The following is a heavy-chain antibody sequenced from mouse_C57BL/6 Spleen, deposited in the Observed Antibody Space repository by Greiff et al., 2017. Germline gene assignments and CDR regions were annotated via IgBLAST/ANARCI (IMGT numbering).Heavy chain of an antibody. CDR3: ARHDTTVVADY. Sequence: EVQREESGGDLVKPGGSLKLSCAASGFTFSSYGMSWVRQTPDKRLEWVATISSGGSYTYYPDSVKGRFTISRDNAKNTLYLQMSSLNSEDTAMYYCARHDTTVVADYWGQGITLTVSS. CDR2: ISSGGSYT. CDR1: GFTFSSYG. D-gene: IGHD1-1*01. J-gene: IGHJ2*01. V-gene: IGHV5-6*01.